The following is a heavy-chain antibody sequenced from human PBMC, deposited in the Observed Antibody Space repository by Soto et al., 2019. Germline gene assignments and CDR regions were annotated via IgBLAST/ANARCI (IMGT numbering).Heavy chain of an antibody. J-gene: IGHJ4*02. Sequence: QVQLVESGGGVVQPGRSLRLSCAASGFTFSNYALHWVRQAPGKGLEWVAVISDDGSNKYYADSVKGRFTISRDNSKNTLYLQMNSLRAEDTAMYYCARDRFASSWSYFDYWGQGTTVTVSS. D-gene: IGHD6-13*01. V-gene: IGHV3-30-3*01. CDR2: ISDDGSNK. CDR3: ARDRFASSWSYFDY. CDR1: GFTFSNYA.